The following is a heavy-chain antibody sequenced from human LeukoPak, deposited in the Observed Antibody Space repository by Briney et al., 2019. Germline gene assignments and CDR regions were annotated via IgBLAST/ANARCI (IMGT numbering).Heavy chain of an antibody. J-gene: IGHJ4*02. CDR3: AREDISDYGDFDY. D-gene: IGHD4-17*01. CDR1: GLTFSSYA. CDR2: ISYDGSNK. V-gene: IGHV3-30-3*01. Sequence: GRSLRLSCAASGLTFSSYAMHWVRQAPGKGLEWVAVISYDGSNKYYADSVKGRFTISRDNSKNTLYLQMNSLRAEDTAVYYCAREDISDYGDFDYWGQGTLVTVSS.